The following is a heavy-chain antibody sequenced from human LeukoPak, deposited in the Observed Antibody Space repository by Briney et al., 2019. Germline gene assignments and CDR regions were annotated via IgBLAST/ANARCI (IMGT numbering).Heavy chain of an antibody. J-gene: IGHJ5*02. Sequence: SETLSLTCAVYGGSFSGYYWSWIRQPAGKGLEWIGEINHSGSTNYNPSLKSRVTISVDTSKNQFSLKLSSVTAADTAVYYCARRLAVAGWCVIDPWGQGTLVTVSS. CDR1: GGSFSGYY. CDR3: ARRLAVAGWCVIDP. V-gene: IGHV4-34*01. D-gene: IGHD6-19*01. CDR2: INHSGST.